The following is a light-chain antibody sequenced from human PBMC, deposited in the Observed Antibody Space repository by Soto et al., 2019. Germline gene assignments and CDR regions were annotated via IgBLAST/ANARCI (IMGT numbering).Light chain of an antibody. CDR3: QQYGSSLLT. J-gene: IGKJ3*01. Sequence: EIVLTQSPGTLSLSLGERATLSCRASQSVSSSYLAWYQQKPGQAPRLLIYGASSRATGIPDRFSGSGSGTDFTLTISRLEPEDFAVYYCQQYGSSLLTFGPGTKVDIK. CDR1: QSVSSSY. CDR2: GAS. V-gene: IGKV3-20*01.